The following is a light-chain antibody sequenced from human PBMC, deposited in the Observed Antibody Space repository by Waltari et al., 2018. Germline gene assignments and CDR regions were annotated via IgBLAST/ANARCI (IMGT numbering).Light chain of an antibody. CDR2: EAS. CDR3: QQSYNYPRS. V-gene: IGKV1-39*01. J-gene: IGKJ2*03. Sequence: DIVMTQSRSSLSASEGEKVTITCRASQIISNYLNWYQQKPGEAPKLLMYEASTLESGVPSRFSGGRSGTDFTLTINSLQPEDVATYYCQQSYNYPRSFGQGTKLE. CDR1: QIISNY.